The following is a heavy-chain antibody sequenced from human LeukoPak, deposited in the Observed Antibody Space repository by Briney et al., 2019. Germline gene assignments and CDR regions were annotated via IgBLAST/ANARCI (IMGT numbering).Heavy chain of an antibody. D-gene: IGHD4-17*01. CDR1: GGSVSSGSYN. CDR3: ARANGDYLFYFDY. V-gene: IGHV4-61*01. Sequence: SETLSLTCTVSGGSVSSGSYNWSWIRQPPGKGLEWIGYFYNSWNTNYNPSLKSRVTISINTSKNQFSLRLSSVTAADTAVYYCARANGDYLFYFDYWGQGTLVTVSS. CDR2: FYNSWNT. J-gene: IGHJ4*02.